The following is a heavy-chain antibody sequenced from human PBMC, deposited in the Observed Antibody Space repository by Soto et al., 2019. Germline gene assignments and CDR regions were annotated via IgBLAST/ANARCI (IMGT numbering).Heavy chain of an antibody. CDR3: ARGEHHPKASYFSGMGV. Sequence: QVQLVQSGAELKKPGSSVKVSCKASGGTFSSYSISWVRQAPGQGLEWMGGIILIFGTAYYVQKFQGRVTLTADESTSTGQMALSSLKSGDTAVYYCARGEHHPKASYFSGMGVWGLGTTVTVPS. CDR2: IILIFGTA. V-gene: IGHV1-69*01. CDR1: GGTFSSYS. D-gene: IGHD1-26*01. J-gene: IGHJ6*02.